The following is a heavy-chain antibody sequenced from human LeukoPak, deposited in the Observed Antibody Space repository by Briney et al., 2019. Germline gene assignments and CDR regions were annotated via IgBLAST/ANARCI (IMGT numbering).Heavy chain of an antibody. CDR2: INHSGST. V-gene: IGHV4-34*01. CDR3: ARGRLSRVIVVVITKTYYFDY. J-gene: IGHJ4*02. CDR1: GGSFSGYY. D-gene: IGHD3-22*01. Sequence: SETLSLACAVYGGSFSGYYWSWIRQTPGKGLEWIGEINHSGSTNYNPSLKGRVTMSVDTSKNQFSLKLSYVTAADTAVYYCARGRLSRVIVVVITKTYYFDYWGQGTLVTVSS.